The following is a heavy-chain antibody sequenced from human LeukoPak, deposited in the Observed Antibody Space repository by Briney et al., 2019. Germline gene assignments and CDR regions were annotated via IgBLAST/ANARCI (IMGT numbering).Heavy chain of an antibody. Sequence: SETLSLTCAVYGGSFSGYYWSWIRQPPGKGLEWIGEINHSGSTNYNPSLKSRVTISVDTSKNQFSLKLSSVTAADTAVYYCARRNYDILTGYYFRRRYFDYWGQGALVTVPS. V-gene: IGHV4-34*01. CDR3: ARRNYDILTGYYFRRRYFDY. CDR1: GGSFSGYY. J-gene: IGHJ4*02. CDR2: INHSGST. D-gene: IGHD3-9*01.